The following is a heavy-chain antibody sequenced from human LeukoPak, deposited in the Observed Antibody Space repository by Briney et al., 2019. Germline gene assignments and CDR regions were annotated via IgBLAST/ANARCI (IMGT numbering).Heavy chain of an antibody. CDR2: INQDVSEK. D-gene: IGHD1-26*01. CDR3: ARRRYSGSSQHFDY. V-gene: IGHV3-7*01. CDR1: GFTFSIYW. Sequence: GGSLRLSCAPSGFTFSIYWLSWVPHAPGKGRECGASINQDVSEKYYVDSVKGRFTISRDNAKNSLYLQMNSLRGEDTAVYYCARRRYSGSSQHFDYWGQGTLVTVSS. J-gene: IGHJ4*02.